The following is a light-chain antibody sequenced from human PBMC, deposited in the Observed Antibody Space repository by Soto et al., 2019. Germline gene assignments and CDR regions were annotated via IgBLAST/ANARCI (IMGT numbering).Light chain of an antibody. V-gene: IGLV4-69*01. J-gene: IGLJ2*01. CDR3: QTWGTGIKGV. CDR1: RGHSSYA. Sequence: QSVLTQSPSASASLGASVKLTCTLSRGHSSYAIAWHQQQPEKGPRYLMKLNSDGSHSKGDGIPDRFSGSSSGAERYLTITSRQSEDEADYYCQTWGTGIKGVFGGGTKVTVL. CDR2: LNSDGSH.